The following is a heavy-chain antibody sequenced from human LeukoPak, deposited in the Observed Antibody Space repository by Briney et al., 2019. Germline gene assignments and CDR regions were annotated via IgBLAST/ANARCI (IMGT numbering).Heavy chain of an antibody. CDR2: IKQDGSEK. Sequence: GGSLRLSCAASGFTISSYWMSWVRQAPGKGLEWVANIKQDGSEKYYVASVKGRFTISRDNAKNSLYLQMNSLRAEDTAVYYCAKDFVLIAIWDYSNYGRAFDIWGQGTMVTVSS. D-gene: IGHD4-11*01. CDR1: GFTISSYW. V-gene: IGHV3-7*03. CDR3: AKDFVLIAIWDYSNYGRAFDI. J-gene: IGHJ3*02.